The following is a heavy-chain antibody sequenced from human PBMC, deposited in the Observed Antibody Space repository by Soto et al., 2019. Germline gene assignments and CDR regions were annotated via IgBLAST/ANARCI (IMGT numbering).Heavy chain of an antibody. D-gene: IGHD4-4*01. Sequence: ASVKVSCKASGYTFSHYYMHWVLQAPGQGLEWMGWINPDTGATKYAQKYEGRVTMTRDTSISTAYLEVTGLRSDDTAVFYCARKVRDYNFDYWGQGTLVTVSS. J-gene: IGHJ4*02. CDR1: GYTFSHYY. CDR2: INPDTGAT. CDR3: ARKVRDYNFDY. V-gene: IGHV1-2*02.